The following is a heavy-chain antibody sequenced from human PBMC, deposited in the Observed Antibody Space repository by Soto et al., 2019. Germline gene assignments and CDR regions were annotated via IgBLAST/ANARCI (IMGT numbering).Heavy chain of an antibody. Sequence: GGALRLSCAAPGFTFSDYYKSWLRQAPGKGGEGGSNISFSGSTIYYADSAKGRFTISRDNAKSSLYLQMNSLRAEDTAVYYCAREGLIVGATLRAFDIWGQGTLVTVSS. CDR2: ISFSGSTI. V-gene: IGHV3-11*01. D-gene: IGHD1-26*01. CDR3: AREGLIVGATLRAFDI. CDR1: GFTFSDYY. J-gene: IGHJ3*02.